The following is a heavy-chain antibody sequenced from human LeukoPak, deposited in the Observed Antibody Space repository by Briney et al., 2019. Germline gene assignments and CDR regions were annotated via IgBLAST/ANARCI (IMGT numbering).Heavy chain of an antibody. CDR1: GFTFSSYG. Sequence: GGSLRLSCAASGFTFSSYGMHWVRQAPGKGLEWVAVIWYDGSNKYYADSVKGRFTISRDNSKNTLYLQMNSLRAEDTAVYYCAREGLYDSSGSDAFDIWGQGTMVTVSS. V-gene: IGHV3-33*01. D-gene: IGHD3-22*01. J-gene: IGHJ3*02. CDR3: AREGLYDSSGSDAFDI. CDR2: IWYDGSNK.